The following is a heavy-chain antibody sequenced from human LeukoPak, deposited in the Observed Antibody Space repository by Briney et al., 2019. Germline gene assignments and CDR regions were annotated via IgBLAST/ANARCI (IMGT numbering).Heavy chain of an antibody. V-gene: IGHV3-74*01. CDR3: AREFGATGFWAFDY. CDR1: GFTFSSYW. J-gene: IGHJ4*02. D-gene: IGHD3-16*01. CDR2: MNSDGSAT. Sequence: GGSLRLSCAVSGFTFSSYWMHWVRQAPGKGLAWVARMNSDGSATTYADSVKGRFTIFRDNAKNTLYLQMNSLRAEDTAVYYCAREFGATGFWAFDYWGQGTLVTASS.